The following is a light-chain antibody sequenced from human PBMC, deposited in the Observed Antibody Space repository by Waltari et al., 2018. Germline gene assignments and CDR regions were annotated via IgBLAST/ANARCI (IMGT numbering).Light chain of an antibody. CDR1: SSDVGGSTY. J-gene: IGLJ1*01. CDR3: SSYTSSSTPYV. V-gene: IGLV2-14*03. CDR2: DVS. Sequence: QSALTQPASVSGSPGQSITISCTGTSSDVGGSTYVSWYQQHPGTAPKLMIYDVSNRPSGVSNRFSGSKSGNTASLTISGLQAEDEADYYCSSYTSSSTPYVFGTGTKVTVL.